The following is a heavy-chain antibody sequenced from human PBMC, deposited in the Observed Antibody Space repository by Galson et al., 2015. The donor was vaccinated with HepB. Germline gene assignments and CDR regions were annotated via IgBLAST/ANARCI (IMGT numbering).Heavy chain of an antibody. Sequence: SETLSLTCTVSGGSISSYYWSWIRQPPGKGLEWIGYIYYSGSTNYNPSLKSRVTISVDTSKNQFSLKLSSVTAADTAVYYCARGKRYYDSSGYYFSWYFDLWGRGTLVTVSS. D-gene: IGHD3-22*01. J-gene: IGHJ2*01. CDR2: IYYSGST. CDR1: GGSISSYY. CDR3: ARGKRYYDSSGYYFSWYFDL. V-gene: IGHV4-59*12.